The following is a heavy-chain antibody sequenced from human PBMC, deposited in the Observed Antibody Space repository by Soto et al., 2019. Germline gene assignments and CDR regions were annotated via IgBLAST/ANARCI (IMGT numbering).Heavy chain of an antibody. V-gene: IGHV3-11*01. CDR2: ISSSGSTI. D-gene: IGHD5-12*01. CDR1: GFTFSDYC. Sequence: PWGSLRLGCAASGFTFSDYCMSWIRQAPGKGLEWVSYISSSGSTIYYADSVKGRFTISRDNAKNSLYLQMNSLRAEDTAVYYCAXGGYXGYDSRISSGXSKYWGQGTLVTVSS. CDR3: AXGGYXGYDSRISSGXSKY. J-gene: IGHJ4*02.